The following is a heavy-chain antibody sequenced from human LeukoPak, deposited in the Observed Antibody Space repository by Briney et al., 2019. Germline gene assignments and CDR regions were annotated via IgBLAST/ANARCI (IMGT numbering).Heavy chain of an antibody. CDR3: ARDGDGHNYGLIDF. Sequence: ASVKVSCKTSGYSFSSYGFSWVRQAPGQGLEWMAWISARNGNRNFAQKFQDRVLLTTDTSTNTAYMELRSLKSDDTAVYYCARDGDGHNYGLIDFWGQETLVSVSS. D-gene: IGHD5-24*01. V-gene: IGHV1-18*01. CDR1: GYSFSSYG. CDR2: ISARNGNR. J-gene: IGHJ4*02.